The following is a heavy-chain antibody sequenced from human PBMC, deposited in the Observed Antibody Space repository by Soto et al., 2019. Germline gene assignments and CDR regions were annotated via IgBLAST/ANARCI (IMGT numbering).Heavy chain of an antibody. J-gene: IGHJ5*02. V-gene: IGHV4-34*01. D-gene: IGHD3-10*01. CDR3: ARGTYYYGSGSYRWFDP. CDR2: INHSGST. CDR1: GGSFSGYY. Sequence: KPSETLSLTCAVYGGSFSGYYWSWIRQPPGKGLEWIGEINHSGSTNYNPSLKSRVTISVDTSKNQFSLKLSSVTAADTAVYYCARGTYYYGSGSYRWFDPWGQGTLVTVSS.